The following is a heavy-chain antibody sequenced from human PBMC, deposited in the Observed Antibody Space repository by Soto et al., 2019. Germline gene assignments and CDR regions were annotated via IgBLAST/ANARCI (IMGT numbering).Heavy chain of an antibody. CDR2: IKSKGGGETK. D-gene: IGHD4-4*01. CDR3: AWDNSSRVRTDP. V-gene: IGHV3-15*07. Sequence: EVQLVESGGGLVKPGVSLRLSGAVSGLKFSDAWMNWVHQAPGKRLEWVGRIKSKGGGETKDYAAPVKGRFAIPRDDSGGTLYLQMTSLKIGATAVYHCAWDNSSRVRTDPWGQGALVTVS. CDR1: GLKFSDAW. J-gene: IGHJ5*02.